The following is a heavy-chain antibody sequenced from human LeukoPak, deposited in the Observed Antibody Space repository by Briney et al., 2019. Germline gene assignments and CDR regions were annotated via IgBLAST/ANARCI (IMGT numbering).Heavy chain of an antibody. CDR2: ITHAGRI. Sequence: SETLSLTCAVYGGPFSTYYWSWIRQPPGRGLEWIGEITHAGRINYNPSLKSRVTISIDTSKNQFSLTLTSVTAADTAVYFCAPIIGGYSDFAYWGRGTLVTVSS. J-gene: IGHJ4*03. CDR3: APIIGGYSDFAY. D-gene: IGHD5-12*01. V-gene: IGHV4-34*01. CDR1: GGPFSTYY.